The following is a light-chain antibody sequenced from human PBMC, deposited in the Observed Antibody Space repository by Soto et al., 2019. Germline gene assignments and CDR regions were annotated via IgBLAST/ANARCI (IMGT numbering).Light chain of an antibody. Sequence: QSVLTQPPSASGSPGQSVTISCTGTSRDVGGYNFVSWYQQHPGKAPKLMIYEVNKRPSGVPDRFSGSKSGNTASLTVSGLQAEDEADYYCSSYAGSNANVIFGGGTKLTVL. V-gene: IGLV2-8*01. CDR1: SRDVGGYNF. CDR2: EVN. J-gene: IGLJ2*01. CDR3: SSYAGSNANVI.